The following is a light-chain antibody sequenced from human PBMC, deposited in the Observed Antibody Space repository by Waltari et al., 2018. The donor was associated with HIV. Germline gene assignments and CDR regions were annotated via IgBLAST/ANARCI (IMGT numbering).Light chain of an antibody. V-gene: IGLV1-44*01. CDR1: SSNIGTKT. CDR3: AAWDDSLNAWV. Sequence: QSVLTQPPSASGTPGQRVTIPCSGSSSNIGTKTVNWYQQLPGSAPKFRMYGNHVRPSGVPDRFSGSKSGTSASLAISGLRSEDEADYYCAAWDDSLNAWVFGGGTKVTVL. J-gene: IGLJ3*02. CDR2: GNH.